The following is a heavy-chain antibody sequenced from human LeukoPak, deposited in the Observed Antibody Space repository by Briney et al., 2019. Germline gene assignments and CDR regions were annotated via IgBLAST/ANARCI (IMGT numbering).Heavy chain of an antibody. CDR3: ARDRITGRTQTRVPCDY. V-gene: IGHV1-18*01. CDR1: GYTFTSYG. J-gene: IGHJ4*02. D-gene: IGHD1/OR15-1a*01. CDR2: ISAYNGNT. Sequence: ASVKVSCKASGYTFTSYGISWVRQAPGQGLEWMGWISAYNGNTNYAQKLQGRVTMTTDTSTSTAYMELRSLRSDDTAVYYCARDRITGRTQTRVPCDYWGQGTLVTVSS.